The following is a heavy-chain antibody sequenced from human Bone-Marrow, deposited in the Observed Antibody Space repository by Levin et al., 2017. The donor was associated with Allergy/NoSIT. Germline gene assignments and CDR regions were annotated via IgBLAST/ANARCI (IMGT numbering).Heavy chain of an antibody. D-gene: IGHD3-3*01. V-gene: IGHV1-46*01. CDR2: INPSGGST. CDR1: GYTFTSYY. J-gene: IGHJ6*02. Sequence: ASVKVSCKASGYTFTSYYMHWVRQAPGQGLEWMGIINPSGGSTSYAQKFQGRVTMTRDTSTSTVYMELSSLRSEDTAVYYCARDLARIFGVVIHYGMDGWGQGTTVTVSS. CDR3: ARDLARIFGVVIHYGMDG.